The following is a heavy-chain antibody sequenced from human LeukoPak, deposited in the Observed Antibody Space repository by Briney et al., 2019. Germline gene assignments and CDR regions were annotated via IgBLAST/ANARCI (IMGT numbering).Heavy chain of an antibody. V-gene: IGHV3-48*04. J-gene: IGHJ6*02. CDR3: ARCWSRPYYYGMDV. Sequence: PGGSLRLSCSASGFTFSSYAMHWVRQAPGKGLEWVSYISSSGSTIFYADSVKGRFTISRDNAKNSLYLQMNSLRAEDTAVYYCARCWSRPYYYGMDVWGQGTTVTVSS. D-gene: IGHD3-3*01. CDR2: ISSSGSTI. CDR1: GFTFSSYA.